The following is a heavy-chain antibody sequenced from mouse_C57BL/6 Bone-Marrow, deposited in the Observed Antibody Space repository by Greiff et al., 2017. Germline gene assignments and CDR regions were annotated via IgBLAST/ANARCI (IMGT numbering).Heavy chain of an antibody. Sequence: EVHLVESGGGLVKPGGSLKLSCAASGFTFSSYAMSWVRQTPEKRLEWVATISDGGSYTYYPDNVKGRFTISRDNAKNNLYLQMSHLKSEDTAMYYCARDYGSSYGWFAYWGQGTLVTVSA. CDR2: ISDGGSYT. D-gene: IGHD1-1*01. V-gene: IGHV5-4*01. J-gene: IGHJ3*01. CDR1: GFTFSSYA. CDR3: ARDYGSSYGWFAY.